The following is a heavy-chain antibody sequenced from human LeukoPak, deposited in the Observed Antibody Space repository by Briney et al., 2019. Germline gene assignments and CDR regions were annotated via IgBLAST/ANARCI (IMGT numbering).Heavy chain of an antibody. CDR2: IKSKTDGGTT. CDR3: AKGPTVVTANYFQH. CDR1: GFTFSNAW. Sequence: GGSLRLSCAASGFTFSNAWMSWVRQAPGKGLEWVGRIKSKTDGGTTDYAAPVKGRFTISRDDSKNTLYLQMNSLRAEDTAVYYCAKGPTVVTANYFQHWGQGTLVTVSS. V-gene: IGHV3-15*01. D-gene: IGHD4-23*01. J-gene: IGHJ1*01.